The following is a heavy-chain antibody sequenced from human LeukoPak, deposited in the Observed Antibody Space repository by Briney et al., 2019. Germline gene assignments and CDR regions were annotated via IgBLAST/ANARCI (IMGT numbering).Heavy chain of an antibody. V-gene: IGHV1-69*04. CDR3: AREAYEAFDI. CDR1: GYTFTSYG. J-gene: IGHJ3*02. Sequence: GASVKVSCKASGYTFTSYGISWVRQAPGQGLEWMGRIIPILGIANYAQKFQGRVTITADKSTSTAYMELSSLRSEDTAVYYCAREAYEAFDIWGQGTMVTVSS. CDR2: IIPILGIA.